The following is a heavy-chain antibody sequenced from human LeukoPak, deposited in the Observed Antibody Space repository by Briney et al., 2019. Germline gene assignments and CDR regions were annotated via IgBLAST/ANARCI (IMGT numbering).Heavy chain of an antibody. D-gene: IGHD3-9*01. CDR2: INHSGST. Sequence: SETLSLTCAVYGGSFSGYYWSWIRQPPGKGLEWIGEINHSGSTNYNPSLKSRVTISVDTSKNQFSLKLSSVTAADTAVYYCARAALRYFDWSPHFDYWGQGTLVTVSS. J-gene: IGHJ4*02. V-gene: IGHV4-34*01. CDR1: GGSFSGYY. CDR3: ARAALRYFDWSPHFDY.